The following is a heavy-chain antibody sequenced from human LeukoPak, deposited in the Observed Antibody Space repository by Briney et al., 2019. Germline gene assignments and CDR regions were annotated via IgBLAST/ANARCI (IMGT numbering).Heavy chain of an antibody. D-gene: IGHD1-26*01. J-gene: IGHJ1*01. V-gene: IGHV1-69*13. CDR2: IIPIFGTA. CDR1: GGTFSSYA. Sequence: ASVKASCKASGGTFSSYAISWVRQAPGQGLEWMGGIIPIFGTANYAQKFQGRVTITADESTSTAYMELSSLRSEDTAVYYCARDLEGATMAPYFQHWGQGTLVTVSS. CDR3: ARDLEGATMAPYFQH.